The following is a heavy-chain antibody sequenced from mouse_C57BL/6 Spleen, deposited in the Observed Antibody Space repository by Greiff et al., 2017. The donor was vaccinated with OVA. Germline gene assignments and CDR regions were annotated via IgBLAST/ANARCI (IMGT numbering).Heavy chain of an antibody. CDR1: GYTFTSYW. Sequence: VQLQQPGAELVKPGASVKMSCKASGYTFTSYWITWVKQRPGQGLEWIGDIYPGSGSTNYNEKFKSKATLTVDISSSTAYMQLSSLTSEDSAVYYCARSDYGNFWFAYWGQGTLVTVSA. D-gene: IGHD2-1*01. CDR3: ARSDYGNFWFAY. CDR2: IYPGSGST. V-gene: IGHV1-55*01. J-gene: IGHJ3*01.